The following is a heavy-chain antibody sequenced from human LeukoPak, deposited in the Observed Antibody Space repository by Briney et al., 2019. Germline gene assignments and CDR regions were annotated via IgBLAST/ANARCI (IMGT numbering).Heavy chain of an antibody. V-gene: IGHV3-74*01. CDR3: ATGGGWEPSSGVVTHIDV. J-gene: IGHJ6*03. CDR1: GFIFSGYW. CDR2: IDNDGNDI. Sequence: GGSLLLYCAASGFIFSGYWMHWARPGPEKGLEVGARIDNDGNDIFYADSLKGRFPPSSDNAKNTLYLQMSSLRVDDTAVYYCATGGGWEPSSGVVTHIDVWGKGTTVTVSS. D-gene: IGHD3-3*01.